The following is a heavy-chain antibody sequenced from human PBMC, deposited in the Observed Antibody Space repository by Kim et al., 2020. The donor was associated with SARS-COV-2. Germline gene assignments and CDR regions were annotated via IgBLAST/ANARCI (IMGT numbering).Heavy chain of an antibody. D-gene: IGHD2-21*02. J-gene: IGHJ6*02. CDR3: ARDGSFYCGGDCYSSVDYYGMDV. V-gene: IGHV3-7*03. CDR1: GFTFSSYW. CDR2: IKQDGSEK. Sequence: GGSLRLSCAASGFTFSSYWMSWVRQAPGKGLEWVANIKQDGSEKYYVDSVKGRFTISRDNAKNSLYLQMNSLRAEDTAVYYCARDGSFYCGGDCYSSVDYYGMDVWGPGTPVTVSS.